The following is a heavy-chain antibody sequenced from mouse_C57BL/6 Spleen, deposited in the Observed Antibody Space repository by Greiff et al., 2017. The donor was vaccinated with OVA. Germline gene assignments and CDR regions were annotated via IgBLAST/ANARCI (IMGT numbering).Heavy chain of an antibody. CDR1: GYTFTSYW. CDR2: IDPSDSET. V-gene: IGHV1-52*01. J-gene: IGHJ2*01. Sequence: VQLQQPGAELVRPGSSVKLSCKASGYTFTSYWMHWVKQRPIQGLEWIGNIDPSDSETHYNQKFKDKATLTVDKSSSTAYMQLSSLTSEDSAVYYCARGFTTVVASTYFDYWGQGTTLTVSS. D-gene: IGHD1-1*01. CDR3: ARGFTTVVASTYFDY.